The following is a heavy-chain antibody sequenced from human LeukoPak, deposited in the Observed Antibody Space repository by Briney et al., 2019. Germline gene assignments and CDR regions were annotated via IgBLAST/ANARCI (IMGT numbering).Heavy chain of an antibody. CDR1: GGTFSSYA. J-gene: IGHJ4*02. D-gene: IGHD5-12*01. V-gene: IGHV1-69*04. CDR3: ARAEMAPYYFDY. Sequence: SVKVSCKASGGTFSSYAISWVRQAPGQGLEWMGRIIPILGIANYAQKFQGRVTITADKSTSTAYMELSSLRSEDTAVYYCARAEMAPYYFDYWGQGTLVTVSS. CDR2: IIPILGIA.